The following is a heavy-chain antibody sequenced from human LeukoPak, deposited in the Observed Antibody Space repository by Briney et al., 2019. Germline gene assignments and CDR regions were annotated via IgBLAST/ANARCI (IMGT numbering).Heavy chain of an antibody. J-gene: IGHJ3*02. V-gene: IGHV4-59*02. D-gene: IGHD4-23*01. Sequence: PSETLSLTCTVSGGSVSSYYWSWIRQPPGKGLEWIGYIYYSGSTNYNPSLKSRVTISVDTSKNQFSLKLSSVTAADTAVYYCARDRATVVTPWVRAFDIWGQGTMVTVSS. CDR3: ARDRATVVTPWVRAFDI. CDR2: IYYSGST. CDR1: GGSVSSYY.